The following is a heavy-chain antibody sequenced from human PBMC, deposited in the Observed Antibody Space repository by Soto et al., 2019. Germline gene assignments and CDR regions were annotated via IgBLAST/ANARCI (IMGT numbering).Heavy chain of an antibody. Sequence: PSETLSLTCTVSGGSISSGGYYWSWIRQHPGKGLERIGYIYYSGSTYYNPSLKSRVTISVDTSKNQFSLKLSSVTAADTAVYYCAREASYDSSGYYAYWDYWGQGTLVTVSS. CDR2: IYYSGST. CDR1: GGSISSGGYY. J-gene: IGHJ4*02. V-gene: IGHV4-31*03. D-gene: IGHD3-22*01. CDR3: AREASYDSSGYYAYWDY.